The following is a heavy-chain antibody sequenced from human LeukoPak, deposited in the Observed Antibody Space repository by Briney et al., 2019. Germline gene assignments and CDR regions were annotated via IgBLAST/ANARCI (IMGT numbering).Heavy chain of an antibody. CDR3: AELGITMIGGV. D-gene: IGHD3-10*02. V-gene: IGHV3-48*04. J-gene: IGHJ6*04. Sequence: GGSLRLSCAASGFTFSSYSMNWVRQAPGKGLEWVSYISSSGSTIYCADSVKGRFTISRDNAKNSLYLQMNSLRAEDTAVYYCAELGITMIGGVWGKGTTVTISS. CDR2: ISSSGSTI. CDR1: GFTFSSYS.